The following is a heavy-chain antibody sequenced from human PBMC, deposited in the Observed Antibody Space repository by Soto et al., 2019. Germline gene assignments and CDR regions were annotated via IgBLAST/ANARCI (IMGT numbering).Heavy chain of an antibody. D-gene: IGHD3-22*01. CDR1: GFTFSNAL. CDR3: TTGLTRCVVVIDP. CDR2: IKSKSDGATT. J-gene: IGHJ5*02. Sequence: GGSLRLSCAASGFTFSNALMTWVRQAPGKGLEWVGRIKSKSDGATTDYAAPVRGRFIISRDDSKNTLYLQMNSLKTEDTAVYYCTTGLTRCVVVIDPWGQGTLLTVSS. V-gene: IGHV3-15*01.